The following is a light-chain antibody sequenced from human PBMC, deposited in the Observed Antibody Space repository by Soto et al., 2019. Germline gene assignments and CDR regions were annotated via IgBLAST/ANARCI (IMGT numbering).Light chain of an antibody. CDR3: SSYTISSTQV. Sequence: QSVLTQPASVSGSPGQSITISCTGTSSDVGGHNYVSWYQQHPGKAPKLMIYDVSNRPSGVSNRFSASKSGNTASLTISGLQAEDEADYYCSSYTISSTQVFGTGTKLTVL. CDR2: DVS. CDR1: SSDVGGHNY. J-gene: IGLJ1*01. V-gene: IGLV2-14*03.